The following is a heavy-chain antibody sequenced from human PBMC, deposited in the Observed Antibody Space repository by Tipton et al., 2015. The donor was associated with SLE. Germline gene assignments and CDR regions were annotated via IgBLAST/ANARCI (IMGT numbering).Heavy chain of an antibody. CDR2: IYYSGTT. CDR1: GGSISSYY. D-gene: IGHD6-19*01. CDR3: ARGISSGWWNY. Sequence: TLSLTCTVSGGSISSYYWSWIRQPPGKGLEWIGYIYYSGTTNHNPSLESRVTITVDTSKNQFSLKLSSVTAADTAVYYCARGISSGWWNYWGQGNLVTVSS. J-gene: IGHJ4*02. V-gene: IGHV4-59*01.